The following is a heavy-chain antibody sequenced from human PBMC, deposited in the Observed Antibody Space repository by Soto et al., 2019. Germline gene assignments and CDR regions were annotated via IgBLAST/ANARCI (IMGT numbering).Heavy chain of an antibody. CDR2: ISSSSSTI. CDR1: GFTFSSYS. J-gene: IGHJ4*02. D-gene: IGHD6-25*01. Sequence: GESLKISCAASGFTFSSYSMNWVRQAPGKGLEWVSYISSSSSTIYYADSVKGRFTISRDNAKNSLYLQMNSLRAEDTAVYYCARDRTYSSVDYWGQGTLVTVSS. CDR3: ARDRTYSSVDY. V-gene: IGHV3-48*01.